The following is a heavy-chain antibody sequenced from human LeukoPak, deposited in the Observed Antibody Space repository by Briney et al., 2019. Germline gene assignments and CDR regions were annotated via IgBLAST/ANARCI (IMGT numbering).Heavy chain of an antibody. CDR3: ARWSGSVTARNYYYYMDV. V-gene: IGHV4-61*02. CDR2: IYTSGST. CDR1: GGSISSGSYY. Sequence: SETLSLTCTVSGGSISSGSYYWSWIRQPAGKGLEWIGRIYTSGSTNYNPSLKSRVTISVDTSKNQFSLNLSSVTAADTAVYYCARWSGSVTARNYYYYMDVWGEGTTVTVSS. D-gene: IGHD6-6*01. J-gene: IGHJ6*03.